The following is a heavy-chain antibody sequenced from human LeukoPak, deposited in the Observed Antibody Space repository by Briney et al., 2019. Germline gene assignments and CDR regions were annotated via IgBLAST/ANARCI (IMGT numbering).Heavy chain of an antibody. V-gene: IGHV3-74*01. Sequence: GGSLRLSCAASGFTFSSYWMHWVRQAPGKGLVWFSRINSDGSSASYADSVKGRFTISRDNAKNTLYLQMNSLRAEDTAVYYCAREGCSGGSCYYDAFDVWAKGQWSPSLQ. D-gene: IGHD2-15*01. J-gene: IGHJ3*01. CDR1: GFTFSSYW. CDR3: AREGCSGGSCYYDAFDV. CDR2: INSDGSSA.